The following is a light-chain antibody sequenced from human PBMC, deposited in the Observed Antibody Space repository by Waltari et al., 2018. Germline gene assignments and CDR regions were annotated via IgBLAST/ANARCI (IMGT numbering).Light chain of an antibody. CDR1: SSDVGGYNY. Sequence: QSALTQPASVSGSPGQSITIPCTGTSSDVGGYNYVSWYQQHPGKAPKLMIYDVSNRPSGVSNRFSGSKSGNTASLTISGLQAEDEADYYCSSYTSGTTLVFGSGTKVTVL. CDR3: SSYTSGTTLV. V-gene: IGLV2-14*03. CDR2: DVS. J-gene: IGLJ6*01.